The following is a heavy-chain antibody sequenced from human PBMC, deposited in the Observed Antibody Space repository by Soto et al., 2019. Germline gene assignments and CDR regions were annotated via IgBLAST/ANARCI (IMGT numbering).Heavy chain of an antibody. D-gene: IGHD1-26*01. Sequence: QVQLQESGPGLVKPSGTLSLTCGVFGCSISNSNWWTWVRQPPGKGLEWIGEIYHSGSTNYNSSLMSRVTISLDKPNNQLSLKLTSVTAADTAVYYCAHRPIVGAAIWGQGTLVTVSS. V-gene: IGHV4-4*02. CDR1: GCSISNSNW. CDR3: AHRPIVGAAI. CDR2: IYHSGST. J-gene: IGHJ4*02.